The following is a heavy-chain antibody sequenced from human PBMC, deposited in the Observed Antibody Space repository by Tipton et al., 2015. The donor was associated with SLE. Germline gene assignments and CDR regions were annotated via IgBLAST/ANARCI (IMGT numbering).Heavy chain of an antibody. J-gene: IGHJ4*02. CDR3: ARLGGDRFDFDY. D-gene: IGHD2-21*01. Sequence: GLVKPSETLSLTCTVSGGSISGYYWSWIRQPPGKGLEWIGYISYSGSAKYNPSLNSRVTLSVDTSKNLFSLKLTSVTAADTAVYFCARLGGDRFDFDYWGQGTLVTVSS. V-gene: IGHV4-59*01. CDR2: ISYSGSA. CDR1: GGSISGYY.